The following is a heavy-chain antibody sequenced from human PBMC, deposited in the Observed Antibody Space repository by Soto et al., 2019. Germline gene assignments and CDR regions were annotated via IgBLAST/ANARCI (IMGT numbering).Heavy chain of an antibody. CDR1: GGTFTNYT. Sequence: QVQLVQSGAEVKKPGSSVKVSCKSSGGTFTNYTITWVRQAPGQGLEWMGRIIPILDVANYAQKFQGRVTITADKSTSTAYMEMSSLRSDDPAVYSCAPLDVMTTVTRGVDYWGQGTLVTVSS. V-gene: IGHV1-69*02. D-gene: IGHD4-17*01. J-gene: IGHJ4*02. CDR3: APLDVMTTVTRGVDY. CDR2: IIPILDVA.